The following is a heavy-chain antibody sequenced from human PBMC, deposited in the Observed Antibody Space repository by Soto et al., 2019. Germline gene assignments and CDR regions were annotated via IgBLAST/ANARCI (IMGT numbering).Heavy chain of an antibody. CDR1: GGSISSYY. CDR3: ARHNYGSGSTYFDY. V-gene: IGHV4-59*08. D-gene: IGHD3-10*01. Sequence: QVQLQESGPGLVKPSETLSLTCTVSGGSISSYYWSWIRQPPGKGLEWIGYIYYSGSTNYNPSLKERVTISVDTSKNQFALKLNSMTAADTAVYYCARHNYGSGSTYFDYWGQGTLVTVSS. J-gene: IGHJ4*02. CDR2: IYYSGST.